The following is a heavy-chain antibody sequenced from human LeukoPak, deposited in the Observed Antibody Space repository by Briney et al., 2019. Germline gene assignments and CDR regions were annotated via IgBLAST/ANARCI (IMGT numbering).Heavy chain of an antibody. CDR1: GFTFSSYG. Sequence: GWSLRVSCAASGFTFSSYGMHWVRQAPGKGLEWVAVIPYDGSNKYYADSVKGRFTISRDNSKNTLYLQMNSLRADDTAVYYCAKDQRVLRYFDWFFYMDVWGKGTTVTVSS. CDR3: AKDQRVLRYFDWFFYMDV. V-gene: IGHV3-30*18. CDR2: IPYDGSNK. J-gene: IGHJ6*03. D-gene: IGHD3-9*01.